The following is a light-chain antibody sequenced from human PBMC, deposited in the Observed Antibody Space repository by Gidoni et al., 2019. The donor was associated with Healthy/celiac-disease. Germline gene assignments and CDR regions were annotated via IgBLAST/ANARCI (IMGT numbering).Light chain of an antibody. J-gene: IGKJ5*01. CDR1: QSVRSY. Sequence: EIVLTQSPATLSLSPGERATLSCRASQSVRSYLAWYQQKPGQAPRLLIYDASNRATGIPARCSGSGSGTDVTLTISSLEPEDFAVYYCQQRSNWPITFGQGTRLEIK. V-gene: IGKV3-11*01. CDR3: QQRSNWPIT. CDR2: DAS.